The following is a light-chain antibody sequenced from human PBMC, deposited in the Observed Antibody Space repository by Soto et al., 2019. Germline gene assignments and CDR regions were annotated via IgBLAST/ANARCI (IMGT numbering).Light chain of an antibody. V-gene: IGKV1-9*01. Sequence: IQLTQSPSSLSASVGDRVTITCRAGQAISSSLAWYQLKPGKAPKLLISAASTLQTGVPSRFSGSGSGIDFALTISSLQPEDFATYYCQQIDSYPRTFGQGTKVEIK. CDR3: QQIDSYPRT. CDR1: QAISSS. J-gene: IGKJ1*01. CDR2: AAS.